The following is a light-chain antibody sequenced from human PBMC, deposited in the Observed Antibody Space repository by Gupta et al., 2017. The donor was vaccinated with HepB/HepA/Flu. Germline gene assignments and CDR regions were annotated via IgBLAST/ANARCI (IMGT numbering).Light chain of an antibody. CDR1: QSVSNY. J-gene: IGKJ2*01. CDR2: DAS. Sequence: EIVXTQXXXTLSLXXXARATLSCGASQSVSNYLAWYQQKPGQAPRLLIYDASTRATGIPARFSGSGSGTDFTLTISSLEPEDAAVDDCQQRTNWPRGYTFGQGTKLEIK. V-gene: IGKV3-11*01. CDR3: QQRTNWPRGYT.